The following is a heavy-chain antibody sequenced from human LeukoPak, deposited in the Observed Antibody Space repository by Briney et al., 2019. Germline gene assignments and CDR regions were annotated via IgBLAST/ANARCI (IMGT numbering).Heavy chain of an antibody. J-gene: IGHJ5*02. CDR3: AKDLDYYDSSGYYS. CDR2: IRYDGSNK. Sequence: GGSLRLSWAASGFTFSSYSMNWVRQAPGKGLEWVAFIRYDGSNKYYADSVKGRFTISRDNSKNTLYLQMNSLRAEDTAVYYCAKDLDYYDSSGYYSWGQGTLVTVSS. V-gene: IGHV3-30*02. D-gene: IGHD3-22*01. CDR1: GFTFSSYS.